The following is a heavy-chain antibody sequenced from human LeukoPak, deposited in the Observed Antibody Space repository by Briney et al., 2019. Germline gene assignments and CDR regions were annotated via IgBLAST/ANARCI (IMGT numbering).Heavy chain of an antibody. CDR2: ICPGDSDT. D-gene: IGHD3-22*01. Sequence: GESLKISCKGSGYSFTSYWIGWVRQMPGKGLEWMGIICPGDSDTRYSPSFQGQVTISADKSISTAYLQWSSLKASGTAMYYCASTTYYYDSSGYWGAFDIWGQGTMVTVSS. CDR1: GYSFTSYW. J-gene: IGHJ3*02. CDR3: ASTTYYYDSSGYWGAFDI. V-gene: IGHV5-51*01.